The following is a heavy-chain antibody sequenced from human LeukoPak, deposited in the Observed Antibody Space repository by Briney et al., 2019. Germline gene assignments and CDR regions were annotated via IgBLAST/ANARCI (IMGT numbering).Heavy chain of an antibody. D-gene: IGHD3-16*01. CDR1: GGSISTYF. Sequence: SETLSLTCTVSGGSISTYFWSWIRQPPGKGLEWIGYVYYSGSTNYNPSLKSRVTILVDTSKNQFSLKLSSVTAADTAVYYCARGEGWGYWYFDLWGRGTLVTVSS. CDR2: VYYSGST. V-gene: IGHV4-59*01. J-gene: IGHJ2*01. CDR3: ARGEGWGYWYFDL.